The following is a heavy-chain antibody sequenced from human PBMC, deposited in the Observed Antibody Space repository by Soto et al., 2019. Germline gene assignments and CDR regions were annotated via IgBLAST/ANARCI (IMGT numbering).Heavy chain of an antibody. V-gene: IGHV3-23*01. D-gene: IGHD3-22*01. CDR1: GFTFTTYS. CDR3: AKGGYDSPFDP. CDR2: IRASGDTT. J-gene: IGHJ5*02. Sequence: EVQVLESGGDLVQPGGSLRLSCATSGFTFTTYSMTWARQAPGKGLEWVSLIRASGDTTYYADSVKGRFTISRDNSKKTVYLQMNSLRAEDRAVYYCAKGGYDSPFDPWGQGTLVTVSS.